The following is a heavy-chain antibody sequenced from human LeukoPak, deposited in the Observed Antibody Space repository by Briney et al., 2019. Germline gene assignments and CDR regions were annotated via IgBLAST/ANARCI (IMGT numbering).Heavy chain of an antibody. Sequence: GGSLRLSCAASGFTFSDYGMHWVRQAPGKGLEWVAHISYDGGNKFYADSVRDRFTISRDNSKNTLFLQMNSLRTEDTAMYYCAKVFEVRGARRPKDYWGQGTLVIVSS. CDR1: GFTFSDYG. CDR2: ISYDGGNK. V-gene: IGHV3-30*18. CDR3: AKVFEVRGARRPKDY. J-gene: IGHJ4*02. D-gene: IGHD3-10*01.